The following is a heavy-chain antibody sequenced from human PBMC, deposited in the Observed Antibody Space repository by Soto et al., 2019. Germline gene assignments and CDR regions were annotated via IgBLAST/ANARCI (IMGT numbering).Heavy chain of an antibody. CDR2: ISSSSSTI. Sequence: GGSLRLSCAASGFTFSSYSMNWVRQAPGKGLEWVSYISSSSSTIYYADSVKGRFTISRDNAKNSLYLQMNSLRDEDTAVYYCARDPMPNSSGWYGNNWFDPWGQGTLVTVSS. CDR1: GFTFSSYS. CDR3: ARDPMPNSSGWYGNNWFDP. V-gene: IGHV3-48*02. D-gene: IGHD6-19*01. J-gene: IGHJ5*02.